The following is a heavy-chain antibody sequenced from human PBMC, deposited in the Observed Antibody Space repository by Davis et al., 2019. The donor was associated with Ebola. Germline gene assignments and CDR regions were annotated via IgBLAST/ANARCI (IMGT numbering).Heavy chain of an antibody. V-gene: IGHV3-30*02. J-gene: IGHJ4*02. CDR2: IRYDGSNK. D-gene: IGHD3-10*01. Sequence: GESLKISCAASGFTFSSYGMHWVRQAPGKGLEWVAFIRYDGSNKYYADSVKGRFTISRDNSKNTLYLQMNSLRAEDTAVYYCAKDVPVRGVIGYWGQGTLVTVSS. CDR3: AKDVPVRGVIGY. CDR1: GFTFSSYG.